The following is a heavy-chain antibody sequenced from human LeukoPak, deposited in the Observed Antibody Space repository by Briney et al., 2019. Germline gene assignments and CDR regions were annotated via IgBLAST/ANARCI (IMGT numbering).Heavy chain of an antibody. D-gene: IGHD6-6*01. CDR2: IRSKANSYAT. V-gene: IGHV3-73*01. J-gene: IGHJ6*02. CDR1: GFTFSGSA. Sequence: GGSLRLSCAASGFTFSGSAMHWVRQASGKGLEWVGRIRSKANSYATAYAASVKGRFTISRDDSKNTAYLQMNSLKTEDTAVYYCTRYSSSSRGIYYYYGMDAWGQGTTVTVSS. CDR3: TRYSSSSRGIYYYYGMDA.